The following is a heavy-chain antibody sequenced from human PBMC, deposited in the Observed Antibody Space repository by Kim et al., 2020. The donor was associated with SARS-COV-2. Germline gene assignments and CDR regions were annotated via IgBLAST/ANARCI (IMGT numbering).Heavy chain of an antibody. CDR2: IYSGGST. Sequence: GGSLRLSCAASGFTVSSNYMSWVRQAPGKGLEWVSVIYSGGSTYYADSVKGRFTISRHNSKNTLYLQMNSLRAEDTAVYYCASVVLRSTGHGMDVWGQGTTVTVSS. V-gene: IGHV3-53*04. J-gene: IGHJ6*02. D-gene: IGHD3-9*01. CDR3: ASVVLRSTGHGMDV. CDR1: GFTVSSNY.